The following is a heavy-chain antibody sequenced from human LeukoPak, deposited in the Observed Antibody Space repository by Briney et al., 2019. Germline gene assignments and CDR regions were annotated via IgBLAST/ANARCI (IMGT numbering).Heavy chain of an antibody. CDR2: VHLSGAS. Sequence: SETLSLTCAVSGGSILTTNWWSWVHQTPGKGLEWIGKVHLSGASNYNPSLKSRVSMSIGKSKNQLSLKLTSVTAADTAMYYCARESGAFSPFGFWGQGTLVTVSS. CDR1: GGSILTTNW. V-gene: IGHV4-4*02. CDR3: ARESGAFSPFGF. D-gene: IGHD1-26*01. J-gene: IGHJ4*02.